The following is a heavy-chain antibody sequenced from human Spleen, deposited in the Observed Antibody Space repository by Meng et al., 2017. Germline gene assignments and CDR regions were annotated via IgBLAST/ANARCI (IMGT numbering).Heavy chain of an antibody. V-gene: IGHV3-23*03. J-gene: IGHJ4*02. CDR2: IYSGGNT. Sequence: GGSLRLSCAASGFTFRNYAMHWVRQAPGKGLEWVSVIYSGGNTYYADSVKGRFTISRDTSKNTLYLQMNSLRAEDTAVYYCARDLGGIFAYWGQGALVTVSS. CDR3: ARDLGGIFAY. CDR1: GFTFRNYA. D-gene: IGHD6-13*01.